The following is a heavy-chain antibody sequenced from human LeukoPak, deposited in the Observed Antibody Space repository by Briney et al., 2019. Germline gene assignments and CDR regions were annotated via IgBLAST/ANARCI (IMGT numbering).Heavy chain of an antibody. CDR2: IYYSGST. J-gene: IGHJ4*02. V-gene: IGHV4-39*01. Sequence: SETLSLTCTVSGGSISSSSYYWGWIRQPPGKGLEWIGSIYYSGSTYYNPSLKSRVTISVDTSKNQFSLKLSSVTAADTAVYCCASSKHGEGIVVVPAAMDYWGQGTLVTVSS. D-gene: IGHD2-2*01. CDR3: ASSKHGEGIVVVPAAMDY. CDR1: GGSISSSSYY.